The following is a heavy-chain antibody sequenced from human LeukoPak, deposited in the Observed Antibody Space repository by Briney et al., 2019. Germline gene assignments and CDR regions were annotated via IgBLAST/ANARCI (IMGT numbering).Heavy chain of an antibody. V-gene: IGHV3-30*04. Sequence: GTSLRLSCAASGFTFSSYAMHWVRQAPGKGLEWVAVISYDGSNKYYADSVKGRFTISRDNSKNTLYLQMNSLRAEDTAVYYCARDLAVAPGYWGQGTLVTVSS. CDR3: ARDLAVAPGY. CDR1: GFTFSSYA. D-gene: IGHD6-19*01. J-gene: IGHJ4*02. CDR2: ISYDGSNK.